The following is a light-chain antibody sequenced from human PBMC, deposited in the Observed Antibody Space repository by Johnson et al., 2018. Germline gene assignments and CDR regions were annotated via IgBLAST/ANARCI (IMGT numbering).Light chain of an antibody. CDR1: SSNIGNNY. Sequence: QSVLTQPPSVSAAPGQKVTISCSGSSSNIGNNYVSWYQQLPGTAPKLLIYENNKRPSGIPDRFSGSKSGTSATLGITGLQTGDEADYYCGPWDSRLSAGNVFGTGTKFTVL. CDR3: GPWDSRLSAGNV. V-gene: IGLV1-51*02. CDR2: ENN. J-gene: IGLJ1*01.